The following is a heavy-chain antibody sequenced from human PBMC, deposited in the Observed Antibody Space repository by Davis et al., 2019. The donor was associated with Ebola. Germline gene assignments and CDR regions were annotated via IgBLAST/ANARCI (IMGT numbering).Heavy chain of an antibody. D-gene: IGHD2-21*02. J-gene: IGHJ4*02. CDR1: GFTFTDHS. CDR2: ISGSGGST. Sequence: GESLKISCVASGFTFTDHSMHWVRQAPGKGLEWVSAISGSGGSTYYADSVKGRFTISRDNSKNTLYLQMNSLRAEDTAVYYCAKIVVVTAIPHFDYWGQGTLVTVSS. V-gene: IGHV3-23*01. CDR3: AKIVVVTAIPHFDY.